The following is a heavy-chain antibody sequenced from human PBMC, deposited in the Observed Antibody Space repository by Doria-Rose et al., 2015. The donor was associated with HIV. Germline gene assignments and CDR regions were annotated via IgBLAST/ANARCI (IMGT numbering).Heavy chain of an antibody. CDR1: GGSLSSPGMG. J-gene: IGHJ4*02. D-gene: IGHD6-13*01. CDR2: IFSDDER. V-gene: IGHV2-26*01. Sequence: QVTLKESGPVLVKPTETLTLICTVSGGSLSSPGMGVSWIRQPPGKALEWLANIFSDDERSYKTALKSRLTIARGTSKSQVVLTMTDMDPVDTATYYCARIKSSRWYHKYYFDFWGQGTLVIVSA. CDR3: ARIKSSRWYHKYYFDF.